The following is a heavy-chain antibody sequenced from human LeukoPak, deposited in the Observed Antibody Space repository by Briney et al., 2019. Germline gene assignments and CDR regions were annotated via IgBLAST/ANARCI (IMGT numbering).Heavy chain of an antibody. CDR1: GFSFSSSA. V-gene: IGHV3-30*02. CDR2: IRYDGGNK. J-gene: IGHJ4*02. D-gene: IGHD3-10*01. Sequence: GGSLRLSCAASGFSFSSSAMHWVRQAPGKGLEWVAFIRYDGGNKYYADSVKGRFTISRDNSKNTLYLQMNSLRAEDTAVYYCAKEKGTMVRGVIIPPDYWGQGTLVTVSS. CDR3: AKEKGTMVRGVIIPPDY.